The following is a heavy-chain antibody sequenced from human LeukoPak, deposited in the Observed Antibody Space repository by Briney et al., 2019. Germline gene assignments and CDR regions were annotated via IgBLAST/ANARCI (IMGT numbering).Heavy chain of an antibody. CDR2: IYSGGST. CDR1: GFTFSSYA. Sequence: GGSLRLSCAASGFTFSSYAMSWVRQAPGKGLEWVSVIYSGGSTYYADSVKGRFTISRDNSKNTLYLQMNSLRAEDTAVYYCARAPNGGGDFDYWGQGTLVTVSS. D-gene: IGHD3-10*01. CDR3: ARAPNGGGDFDY. J-gene: IGHJ4*02. V-gene: IGHV3-66*01.